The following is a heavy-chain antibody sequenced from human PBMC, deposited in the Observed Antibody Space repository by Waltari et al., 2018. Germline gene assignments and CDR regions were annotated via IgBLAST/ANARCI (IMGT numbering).Heavy chain of an antibody. CDR3: APQGSVAARPYFDY. J-gene: IGHJ4*02. CDR2: ISGSGGST. CDR1: GFTFSSYA. Sequence: EVQLVESGGGLVQPGGSLRLSCAASGFTFSSYAMSWVRQAPGKGLEWVSAISGSGGSTYYAVSVKGRFTISRDNSKNTLYRQMNSLGDEDTAVYYCAPQGSVAARPYFDYWGQGTLVTVSS. V-gene: IGHV3-23*04. D-gene: IGHD2-15*01.